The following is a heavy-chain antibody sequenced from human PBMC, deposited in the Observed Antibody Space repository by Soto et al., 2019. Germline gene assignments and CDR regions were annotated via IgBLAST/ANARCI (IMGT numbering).Heavy chain of an antibody. J-gene: IGHJ6*02. Sequence: SVKVSCKASGGTFSSYAISWVRQAPGQGLEWMGGIIPIFGTANYAQKFQGRVTITADESTSTAYMELSSLRSEDTAVYYCARGPAVGAHYYYYYGMDVWGQGATVTVSS. CDR2: IIPIFGTA. CDR1: GGTFSSYA. D-gene: IGHD1-26*01. V-gene: IGHV1-69*13. CDR3: ARGPAVGAHYYYYYGMDV.